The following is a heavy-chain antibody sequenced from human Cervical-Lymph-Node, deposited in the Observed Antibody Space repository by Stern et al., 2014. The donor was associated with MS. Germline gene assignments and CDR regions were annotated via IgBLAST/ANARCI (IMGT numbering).Heavy chain of an antibody. J-gene: IGHJ4*02. Sequence: EVQLVESGGGLDQPGGSLKLSCAASGILFSGASMHWVRQPSGKGLEWIGRIRSKSNAYTTTYTASVKGRFTISRDDSKSTAYLQLNSLKTEDTAVYYCVSDGSGWKNWGQGTLVTVSS. CDR1: GILFSGAS. V-gene: IGHV3-73*01. CDR3: VSDGSGWKN. CDR2: IRSKSNAYTT. D-gene: IGHD3-10*01.